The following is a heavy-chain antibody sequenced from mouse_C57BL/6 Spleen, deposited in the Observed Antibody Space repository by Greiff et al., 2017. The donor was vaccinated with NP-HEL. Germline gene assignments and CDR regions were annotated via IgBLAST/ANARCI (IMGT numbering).Heavy chain of an antibody. CDR2: ISSGGSYT. CDR1: GFTFSSYG. J-gene: IGHJ4*01. Sequence: EVMLVESGGDLVKPGGSLKLSCAASGFTFSSYGMSWVRQTPDKRLEWVATISSGGSYTYYPDSVKGRFTISRDNAKNTLYLQMSSLKSEDTAMYYCARHEEPYAMDYWGQGTSVTVSS. V-gene: IGHV5-6*02. CDR3: ARHEEPYAMDY.